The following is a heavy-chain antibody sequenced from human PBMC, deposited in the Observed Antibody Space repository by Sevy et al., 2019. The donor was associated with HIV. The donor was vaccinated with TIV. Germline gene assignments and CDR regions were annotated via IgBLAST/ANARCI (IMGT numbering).Heavy chain of an antibody. V-gene: IGHV3-48*02. CDR1: GFTLSSYT. Sequence: GGSLRLSCEASGFTLSSYTMNWVRQSPEKGLEWVATFDRTDITHYADSVKGRFSISRDTAKNSLFRQMNSLRDDDTAMYFCVRDERAIASHFDYWGRGTLVTVSS. CDR3: VRDERAIASHFDY. D-gene: IGHD2-21*01. J-gene: IGHJ4*02. CDR2: FDRTDIT.